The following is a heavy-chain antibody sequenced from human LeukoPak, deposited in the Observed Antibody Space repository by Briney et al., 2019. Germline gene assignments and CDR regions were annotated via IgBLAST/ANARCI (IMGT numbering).Heavy chain of an antibody. J-gene: IGHJ4*02. CDR3: ARGGSYSLAIGY. D-gene: IGHD1-26*01. V-gene: IGHV3-48*01. CDR1: GFTFSSYS. Sequence: GGSLRLSCAASGFTFSSYSMNWVRQAPGKGLEWGSYIRSSRRTIYNAHSLKGRFTTSRDTTKNSLYLQKNSLRAEDTAVYFCARGGSYSLAIGYWGQGALVTVSS. CDR2: IRSSRRTI.